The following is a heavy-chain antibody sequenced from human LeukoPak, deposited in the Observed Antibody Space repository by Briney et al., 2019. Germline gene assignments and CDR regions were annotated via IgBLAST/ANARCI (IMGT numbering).Heavy chain of an antibody. CDR3: ARRAPAPAAIGLDY. V-gene: IGHV3-21*01. CDR1: GFTFSSYS. CDR2: ISSSSYI. J-gene: IGHJ4*02. Sequence: RSGGSLRLSCAASGFTFSSYSMNWVRQAPGKGLEWVSSISSSSYIYYADSVKGRFTISRDNAKNSLYLQMNSLRAEDTAVYYCARRAPAPAAIGLDYWGQGTLVTVSS. D-gene: IGHD2-2*01.